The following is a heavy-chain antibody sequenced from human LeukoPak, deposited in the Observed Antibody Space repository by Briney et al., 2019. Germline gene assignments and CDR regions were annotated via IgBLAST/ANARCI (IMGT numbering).Heavy chain of an antibody. CDR3: AKLVESPLLSCSDY. J-gene: IGHJ4*02. Sequence: GGGLRVSRVDSGCTFSGYAMRGVGQAPGRGGEWVSAICVIGGSTYYADSVKGRFTISRDNSKNTLYLQMNSLRAEDTAVYYCAKLVESPLLSCSDYWGQGTLVTVSS. CDR2: ICVIGGST. CDR1: GCTFSGYA. V-gene: IGHV3-23*01. D-gene: IGHD3-16*01.